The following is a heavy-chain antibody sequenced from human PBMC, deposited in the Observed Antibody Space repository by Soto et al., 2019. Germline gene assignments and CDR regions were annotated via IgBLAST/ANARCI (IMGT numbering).Heavy chain of an antibody. CDR2: IDPSDSYT. D-gene: IGHD1-26*01. CDR3: ARLKWEPYYYYGMDV. J-gene: IGHJ6*02. V-gene: IGHV5-10-1*01. Sequence: PGESLKISCKGSGYRFTSYWISWLRQMPGKGLEWMGRIDPSDSYTNYSPSFQGHVTISADKSISTAYLQWSSLKASDTAMYYCARLKWEPYYYYGMDVWGQGTTVTVSS. CDR1: GYRFTSYW.